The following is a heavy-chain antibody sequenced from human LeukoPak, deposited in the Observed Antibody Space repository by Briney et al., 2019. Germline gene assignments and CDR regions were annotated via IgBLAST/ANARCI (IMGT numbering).Heavy chain of an antibody. CDR1: GLSFSSYG. D-gene: IGHD6-13*01. J-gene: IGHJ4*02. CDR2: VSDDGGDK. CDR3: AKDGPYTSSFDY. Sequence: PGGSLRLSCAGAGLSFSSYGMHWVRQAPGKGLEWVAVVSDDGGDKYYADSVKGRFTISRDNSKNTLYLQMNSLRGEDTAVYYCAKDGPYTSSFDYWGQGTLVTVSS. V-gene: IGHV3-30*18.